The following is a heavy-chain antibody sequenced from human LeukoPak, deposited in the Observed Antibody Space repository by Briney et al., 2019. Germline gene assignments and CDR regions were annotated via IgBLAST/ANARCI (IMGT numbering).Heavy chain of an antibody. CDR3: ARGGFIVGAGDYFDY. J-gene: IGHJ4*02. CDR2: ISAYNGNT. V-gene: IGHV1-18*01. Sequence: ASVKVSCKASGYTFTSYGIFWVRQAPGQGLEWMGWISAYNGNTNYAQKLQGRVSMTTDTSTSTAYMELRSLRSDDTAVYYCARGGFIVGAGDYFDYWGQGTLVTVSS. D-gene: IGHD1-26*01. CDR1: GYTFTSYG.